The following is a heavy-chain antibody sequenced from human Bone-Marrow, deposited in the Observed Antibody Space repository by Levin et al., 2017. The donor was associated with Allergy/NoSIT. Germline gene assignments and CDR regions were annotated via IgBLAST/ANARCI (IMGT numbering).Heavy chain of an antibody. CDR1: GFTFSSYD. CDR3: AIVALPRYCTSTSCSDSGYYFDY. D-gene: IGHD2-2*01. J-gene: IGHJ4*02. CDR2: IGTAADS. Sequence: LSLTCAASGFTFSSYDMHWVRQATGRGLEWVSAIGTAADSYYSGSVKGRFTVSRDNAKNSFYLQMNSLRAGDTAVYYCAIVALPRYCTSTSCSDSGYYFDYWGQGTLVTVSS. V-gene: IGHV3-13*04.